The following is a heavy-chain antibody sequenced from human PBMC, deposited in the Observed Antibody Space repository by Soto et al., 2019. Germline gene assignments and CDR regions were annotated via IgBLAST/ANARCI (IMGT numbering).Heavy chain of an antibody. CDR3: AGLYPYESSGYHLNY. Sequence: TSGTLSLTCTVSGGSVSSYYWSWVRQPPGKGLEWIGYIYYSGSTNYNPSLKSRVTISVDTSKNQFSLKLRSVTAADTAVFYCAGLYPYESSGYHLNYWGQGALVTVSS. J-gene: IGHJ4*02. CDR1: GGSVSSYY. CDR2: IYYSGST. V-gene: IGHV4-59*08. D-gene: IGHD3-22*01.